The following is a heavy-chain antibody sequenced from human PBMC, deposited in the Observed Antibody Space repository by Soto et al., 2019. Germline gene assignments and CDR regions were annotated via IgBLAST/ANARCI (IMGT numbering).Heavy chain of an antibody. V-gene: IGHV3-30-3*01. CDR2: ISYDGSNK. J-gene: IGHJ4*02. CDR1: GFTFSRYA. Sequence: GSLRLSCAASGFTFSRYAMHWVRQAPGKGLEWVAVISYDGSNKYYADSVKGRFTISRDNSKNTLYLQMNSLRAEDTAVYYCARSIVVVTALDYWGQGTLVTVSS. CDR3: ARSIVVVTALDY. D-gene: IGHD2-21*02.